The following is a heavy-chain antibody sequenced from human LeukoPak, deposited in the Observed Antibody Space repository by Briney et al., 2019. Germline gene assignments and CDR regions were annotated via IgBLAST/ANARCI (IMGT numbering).Heavy chain of an antibody. CDR2: IYSGGST. J-gene: IGHJ4*02. Sequence: GGSLRLSCAASGFTFSRHGMSWVRQAPGKGLEWVSVIYSGGSTYYADSVKGRFTISRDNSKNTLYLQMNSLRAEDTAVYYCARVRYYYGSGGNGRYFDYWGQGTLVTVSS. D-gene: IGHD3-10*01. CDR1: GFTFSRHG. CDR3: ARVRYYYGSGGNGRYFDY. V-gene: IGHV3-66*01.